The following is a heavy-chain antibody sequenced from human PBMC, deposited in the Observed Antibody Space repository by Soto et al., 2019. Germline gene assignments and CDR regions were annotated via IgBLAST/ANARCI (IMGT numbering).Heavy chain of an antibody. CDR1: GFTLLNDY. CDR2: INPNSGGT. V-gene: IGHV1-2*02. J-gene: IGHJ4*02. CDR3: ARDPSGYSYGPIDY. D-gene: IGHD5-18*01. Sequence: ASVKVSCKASGFTLLNDYMHWVRQAPEQGLEWMGWINPNSGGTNYAQKVQGRVTMSRHTSISTAYMELSRLRSDDTAVYYCARDPSGYSYGPIDYWGQGTLVTVSS.